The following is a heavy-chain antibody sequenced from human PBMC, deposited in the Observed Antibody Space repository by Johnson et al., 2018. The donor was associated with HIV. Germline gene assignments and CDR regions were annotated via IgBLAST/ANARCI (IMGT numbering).Heavy chain of an antibody. V-gene: IGHV3-64*01. CDR2: ISSNGGST. D-gene: IGHD3-22*01. CDR3: ARGTPGDYDSSGYYRGSEAFDI. Sequence: VQLVESGGGLVQPGGSLRLSCAASGFTFSSYAMHWVRQAPGKGLEYVSAISSNGGSTYYANSVKGRFTISRDNSKNTLYLQMNSLRAEDTAVYYCARGTPGDYDSSGYYRGSEAFDIWGQGTMVTVSS. J-gene: IGHJ3*02. CDR1: GFTFSSYA.